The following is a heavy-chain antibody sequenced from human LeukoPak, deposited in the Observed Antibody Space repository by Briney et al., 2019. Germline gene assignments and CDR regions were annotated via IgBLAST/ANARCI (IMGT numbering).Heavy chain of an antibody. J-gene: IGHJ4*02. CDR2: IAYDGSDQ. D-gene: IGHD3-3*01. V-gene: IGHV3-30*18. Sequence: GGSLRLSCADSGFAFSSFGMHWVRQAPGKGLDWVAFIAYDGSDQSYADSVRGRFTISRDNSKNTLYLQMNSLRAEDTAVYYCAKITIFGEGNDYWGQGTLVTVSS. CDR1: GFAFSSFG. CDR3: AKITIFGEGNDY.